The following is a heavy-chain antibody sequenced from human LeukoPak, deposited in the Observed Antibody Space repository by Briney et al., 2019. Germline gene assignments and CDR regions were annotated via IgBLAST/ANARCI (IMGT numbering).Heavy chain of an antibody. Sequence: GGSLRLSCEASGFSFDDYAMHWVRQAPGKGLEWVAGISRNSYNIAYGDSVKGRFTISRDNAKKSLSLQMNSLGTEDTAFYYCAKSRDDGTGYYYDYWDQGVLVTVAS. V-gene: IGHV3-9*01. CDR3: AKSRDDGTGYYYDY. CDR1: GFSFDDYA. D-gene: IGHD3-9*01. J-gene: IGHJ4*02. CDR2: ISRNSYNI.